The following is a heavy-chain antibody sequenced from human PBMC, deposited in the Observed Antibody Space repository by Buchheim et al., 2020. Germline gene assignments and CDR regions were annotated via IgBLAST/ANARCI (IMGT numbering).Heavy chain of an antibody. CDR3: AGGRITIFGVVIDAFDI. D-gene: IGHD3-3*01. V-gene: IGHV3-33*01. J-gene: IGHJ3*02. CDR2: IWYDGSNK. Sequence: QVQLVESGGGVVQPGRSLRLSCAASGFTFSSYGMHWVRQAPGKGLEWVAVIWYDGSNKYYADSVKGRFTISRDNSKNTLYLQMNSLRAEDTAVYYCAGGRITIFGVVIDAFDIWGQGT. CDR1: GFTFSSYG.